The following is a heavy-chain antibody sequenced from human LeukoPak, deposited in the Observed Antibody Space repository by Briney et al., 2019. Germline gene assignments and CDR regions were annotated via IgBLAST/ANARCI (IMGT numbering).Heavy chain of an antibody. D-gene: IGHD6-13*01. CDR3: AREVAYSRSLDY. V-gene: IGHV4-39*07. CDR1: GGSISSSSYY. Sequence: SETLSLTCTVSGGSISSSSYYWGWIRQPPGKGLEWIGSIYYSGSTYYNPSLKSRVTISVDTSKNHFSLGLSSVTAADTAVYYCAREVAYSRSLDYWGQGTLVTVSS. J-gene: IGHJ4*02. CDR2: IYYSGST.